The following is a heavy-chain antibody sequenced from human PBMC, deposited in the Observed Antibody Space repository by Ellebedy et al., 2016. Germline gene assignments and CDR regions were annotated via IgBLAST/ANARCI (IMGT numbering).Heavy chain of an antibody. J-gene: IGHJ3*02. CDR1: GDSVSSNSAA. CDR2: TYYGSKWSY. Sequence: SETLSLTCAISGDSVSSNSAAWNWIRQSPERGLEWLGRTYYGSKWSYDYAVSVKSRVAINPDTAKNQFSLQLNSVTPEDTAVYYCARGWLRGSFDIWGQGTTVIVSP. D-gene: IGHD6-19*01. CDR3: ARGWLRGSFDI. V-gene: IGHV6-1*01.